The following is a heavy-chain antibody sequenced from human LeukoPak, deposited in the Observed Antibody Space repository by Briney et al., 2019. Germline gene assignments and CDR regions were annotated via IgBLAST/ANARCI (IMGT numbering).Heavy chain of an antibody. Sequence: PGGSLRLSCAASGFTFSSYSMNWVRQAPGKGLEWVSSISSSSSYIYYADSVKGRFTISRDSAKNSLYLQMNSLRAEDTAVYYCARDHDSSGFDAFDIWGQGTMVTVSS. CDR3: ARDHDSSGFDAFDI. J-gene: IGHJ3*02. CDR2: ISSSSSYI. D-gene: IGHD3-22*01. CDR1: GFTFSSYS. V-gene: IGHV3-21*01.